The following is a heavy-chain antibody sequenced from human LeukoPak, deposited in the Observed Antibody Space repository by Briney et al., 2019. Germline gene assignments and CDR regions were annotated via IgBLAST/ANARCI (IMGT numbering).Heavy chain of an antibody. CDR2: INKDGSER. CDR1: GFTFSGYL. Sequence: GGSLRLSCAASGFTFSGYLMSWVRQAPGKGLEWVANINKDGSERYNVDSVKGRFTISRDNANKSLYLQMNSLRAEDTSVYYCARESKGRSKIDYWGQGTLVTVSS. J-gene: IGHJ4*02. V-gene: IGHV3-7*01. CDR3: ARESKGRSKIDY. D-gene: IGHD4-17*01.